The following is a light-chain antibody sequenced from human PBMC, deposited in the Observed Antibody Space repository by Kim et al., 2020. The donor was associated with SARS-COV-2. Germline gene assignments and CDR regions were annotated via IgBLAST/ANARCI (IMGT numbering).Light chain of an antibody. V-gene: IGLV2-8*01. CDR3: SSYAGSKIAV. J-gene: IGLJ2*01. CDR1: SSDVGAYNY. CDR2: LVN. Sequence: QSALTQPPSASGSPGQSVTISCTGTSSDVGAYNYVSWYQQHPGKAPKLMIYLVNKRPSGVPDRFSGSKSGNTASLTVSGLQAEDEADYYCSSYAGSKIAVFCGGTQLTVL.